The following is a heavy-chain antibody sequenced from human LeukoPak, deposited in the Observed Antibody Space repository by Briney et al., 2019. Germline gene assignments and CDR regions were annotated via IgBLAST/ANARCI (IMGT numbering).Heavy chain of an antibody. V-gene: IGHV3-30-3*01. Sequence: GRSLRLSCAASGFTFSSYAMHWVRQAPGKGLEWVAVISYDGSNKYYADSVKGLFTISRDNSKNTLCLQMNSLRAEDTAVYYCARETPTYSSSWYVSPLEGRYYHYGMDVWGQGTTVTVSS. CDR3: ARETPTYSSSWYVSPLEGRYYHYGMDV. J-gene: IGHJ6*02. CDR2: ISYDGSNK. CDR1: GFTFSSYA. D-gene: IGHD6-13*01.